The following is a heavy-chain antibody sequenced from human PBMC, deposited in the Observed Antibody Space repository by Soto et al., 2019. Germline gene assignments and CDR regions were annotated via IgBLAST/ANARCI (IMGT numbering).Heavy chain of an antibody. CDR2: ISAYNGNT. V-gene: IGHV1-18*01. J-gene: IGHJ4*02. CDR3: ARSFTVVTGSFDY. D-gene: IGHD2-15*01. Sequence: ASVKVSCKASGYTFTSYGISWVRQAPGQGLEWMGWISAYNGNTNYAQKLQGRVTITTDESTSTAYMELRSLRSEDTAVYYCARSFTVVTGSFDYWGEGTLVTVSS. CDR1: GYTFTSYG.